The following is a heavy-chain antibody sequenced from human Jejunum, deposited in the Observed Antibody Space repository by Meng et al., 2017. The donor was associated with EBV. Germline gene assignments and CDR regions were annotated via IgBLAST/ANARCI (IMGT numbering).Heavy chain of an antibody. CDR1: VASIFSSTC. J-gene: IGHJ4*02. D-gene: IGHD2-21*01. CDR2: IYHSGST. CDR3: ASIHPSIDS. V-gene: IGHV4-4*02. Sequence: KEPGPGLGLRWGSLSLPCPFSVASIFSSTCLTRVRWPPGNAWEWLGEIYHSGSTNYTPPLRSLITMSLDTSKNQFLLKLRSVTAADTAVYYCASIHPSIDSWGPGTLVTVSS.